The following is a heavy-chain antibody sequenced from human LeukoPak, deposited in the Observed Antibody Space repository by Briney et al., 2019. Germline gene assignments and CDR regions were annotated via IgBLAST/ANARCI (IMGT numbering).Heavy chain of an antibody. J-gene: IGHJ4*02. D-gene: IGHD5-18*01. CDR3: ARAPRDTNSWYYFDY. CDR1: GGSISSGDYY. CDR2: IYYSGDT. V-gene: IGHV4-31*02. Sequence: SQTLSLTCTVSGGSISSGDYYWSWTRQHPGKGLEWIGYIYYSGDTYYNPSLKSRFTISVDTSKNQFSLKLSSVTAADTAVYYCARAPRDTNSWYYFDYWGQGTLVSVSS.